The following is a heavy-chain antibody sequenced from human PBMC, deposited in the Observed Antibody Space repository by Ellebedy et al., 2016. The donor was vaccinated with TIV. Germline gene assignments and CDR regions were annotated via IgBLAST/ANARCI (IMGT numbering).Heavy chain of an antibody. Sequence: PGGSLRLSCAASGFTFSDNAMGWVRQAPGKGLEWVAGISFGGESTYYPDSVKGRFTISRDNSKNTLYLQMNSLRAEDTAVYYCAKVAAGPGGVWVFDYWGQGTLVTVSS. CDR2: ISFGGEST. CDR1: GFTFSDNA. J-gene: IGHJ4*02. V-gene: IGHV3-23*01. CDR3: AKVAAGPGGVWVFDY. D-gene: IGHD6-6*01.